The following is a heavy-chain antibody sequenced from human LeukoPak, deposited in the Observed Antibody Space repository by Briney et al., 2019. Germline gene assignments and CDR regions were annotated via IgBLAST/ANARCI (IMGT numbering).Heavy chain of an antibody. CDR2: IIPIFGTA. D-gene: IGHD2-21*01. J-gene: IGHJ3*02. CDR3: ATPGLIGAFDI. Sequence: ASVKVSCKASGGTFSCYAISGVRQAPGQGLEWMGGIIPIFGTANYAQKFQGRVTITTDESTSTAYMELSSLRSEDTAVYYCATPGLIGAFDIWGQGTMVTVSS. CDR1: GGTFSCYA. V-gene: IGHV1-69*05.